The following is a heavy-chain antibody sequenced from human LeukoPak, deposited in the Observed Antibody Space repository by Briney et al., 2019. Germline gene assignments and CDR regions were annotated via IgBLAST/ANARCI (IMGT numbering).Heavy chain of an antibody. CDR3: ARAASRQLLYRGLYLRY. Sequence: PGGSLRLSCAASGFTFNNYALSWIRQPPGKGLEWIGYIYYSGSTYYNPSLKSRVTISVDTSKNQFSLKLSSVTAADTAVYYCARAASRQLLYRGLYLRYWGQGTLVTVSS. J-gene: IGHJ4*02. V-gene: IGHV4-59*12. CDR1: GFTFNNYA. D-gene: IGHD2-2*02. CDR2: IYYSGST.